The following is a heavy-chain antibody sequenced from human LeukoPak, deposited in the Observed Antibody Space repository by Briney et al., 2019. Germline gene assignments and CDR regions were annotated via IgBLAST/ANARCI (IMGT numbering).Heavy chain of an antibody. Sequence: SETLSLTCAVSGGSISSSNWWTWVRQPPGKGLEWIGEVYHSGSTTYNPSLKSRVTISVDTSKNQFSLKLSSVTAADTAVYYCARSSSWYPQYWGQGTLVTVSS. J-gene: IGHJ4*02. V-gene: IGHV4-4*02. CDR2: VYHSGST. D-gene: IGHD6-13*01. CDR3: ARSSSWYPQY. CDR1: GGSISSSNW.